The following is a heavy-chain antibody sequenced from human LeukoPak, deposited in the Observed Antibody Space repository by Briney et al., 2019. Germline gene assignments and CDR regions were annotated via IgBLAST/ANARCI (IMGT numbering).Heavy chain of an antibody. CDR2: INPSGGST. J-gene: IGHJ4*02. Sequence: ASVRVSYKASGYTFTGYYMHWVRQAPGQGLEWMGIINPSGGSTSYAQKFQGRVTMTRDTSTSTVYMELSSLRSEDTAVYYCARDLFGSSGCDYWGQGTLVTVSS. D-gene: IGHD3-22*01. CDR1: GYTFTGYY. V-gene: IGHV1-46*01. CDR3: ARDLFGSSGCDY.